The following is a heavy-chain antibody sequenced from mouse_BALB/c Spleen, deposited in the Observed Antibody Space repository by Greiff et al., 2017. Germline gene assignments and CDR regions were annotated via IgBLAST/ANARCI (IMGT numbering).Heavy chain of an antibody. J-gene: IGHJ4*01. CDR3: ARDYGNYVGAMDY. CDR2: ISDGGSYT. CDR1: GFTFSDYY. V-gene: IGHV5-4*02. Sequence: EVKLVESGGGLVKPGGSLKLSCAASGFTFSDYYMYWVRQTPEKRLEWVATISDGGSYTYYPDSVKGRFTISRDNAKNNLYLQMSSLKSEDTAMYYCARDYGNYVGAMDYWGQGTSVTVSS. D-gene: IGHD2-1*01.